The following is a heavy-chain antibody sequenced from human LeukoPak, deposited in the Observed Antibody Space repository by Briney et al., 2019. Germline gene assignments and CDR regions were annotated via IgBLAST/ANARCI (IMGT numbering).Heavy chain of an antibody. J-gene: IGHJ6*03. Sequence: GGSLRLSCAVSGFTFNSYSMNWVRQAPGKGLEWVSSIGRSSSYIYYADSVKGRFTISRDNAKNSLYLQMNSLRAEDTAVYYCARGGMATNRDYMDVWGKGTTVTVSS. CDR3: ARGGMATNRDYMDV. CDR1: GFTFNSYS. D-gene: IGHD5-24*01. V-gene: IGHV3-21*01. CDR2: IGRSSSYI.